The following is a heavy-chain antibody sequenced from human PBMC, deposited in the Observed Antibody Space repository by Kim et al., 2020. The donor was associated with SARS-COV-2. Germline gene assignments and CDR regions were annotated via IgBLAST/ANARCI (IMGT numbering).Heavy chain of an antibody. CDR2: IYPGDSDT. CDR3: ARHEISCGGDCYSGYYYYGMDV. V-gene: IGHV5-51*01. CDR1: GYSFTSYW. D-gene: IGHD2-21*02. Sequence: GESLKISCKGSGYSFTSYWIGWVRQMPGKGLEWMGIIYPGDSDTRYSPSFQGQVTISADKSISTAYLQWSSLKASDTAMYYCARHEISCGGDCYSGYYYYGMDVWGQGTTVTVSS. J-gene: IGHJ6*02.